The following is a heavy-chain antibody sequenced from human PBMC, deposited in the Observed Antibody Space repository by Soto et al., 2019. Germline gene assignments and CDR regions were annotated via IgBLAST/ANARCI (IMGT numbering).Heavy chain of an antibody. Sequence: NPGGSLRLSCAASGFTFSDYYMSWIRQAPGKGLEWISHISDSATTMYYADSVKGRFTISRDNARKSLFLHMNSLRAEDTAVYYCARDTAFISSGLFNPWGQGTLVTVSS. CDR1: GFTFSDYY. V-gene: IGHV3-11*01. D-gene: IGHD3-22*01. CDR2: ISDSATTM. J-gene: IGHJ5*02. CDR3: ARDTAFISSGLFNP.